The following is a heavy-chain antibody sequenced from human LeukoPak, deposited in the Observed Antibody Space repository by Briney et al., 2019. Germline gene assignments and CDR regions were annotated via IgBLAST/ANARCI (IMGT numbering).Heavy chain of an antibody. J-gene: IGHJ4*02. CDR3: ARGSGIITGIDE. CDR2: ISYDGSNK. Sequence: GRSLRLSCAASGFTFSSYAMHWVRQAPGKGLEWVAVISYDGSNKYYADSVKGRFTISRDNSKNTLSLQMNSLRAEDTAVYYCARGSGIITGIDEWGQGTLVTVSS. CDR1: GFTFSSYA. D-gene: IGHD6-25*01. V-gene: IGHV3-30*04.